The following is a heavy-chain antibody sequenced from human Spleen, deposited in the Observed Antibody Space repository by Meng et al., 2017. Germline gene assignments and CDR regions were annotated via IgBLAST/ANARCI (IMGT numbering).Heavy chain of an antibody. Sequence: ASVKVSCKVSGYTLTELSMHWVRQAPGKGLEWMGGFDPEDGETIYAQKFQGRVTMTEDTSTDTAYMELSSLRSDDTAVYYCARTIKPFYRMDYWGQGTRVTVSS. CDR3: ARTIKPFYRMDY. V-gene: IGHV1-24*01. CDR2: FDPEDGET. D-gene: IGHD1-14*01. J-gene: IGHJ4*02. CDR1: GYTLTELS.